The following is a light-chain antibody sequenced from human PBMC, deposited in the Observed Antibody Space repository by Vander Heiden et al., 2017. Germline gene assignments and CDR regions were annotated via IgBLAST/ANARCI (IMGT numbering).Light chain of an antibody. CDR3: QQYNTGPQLT. V-gene: IGKV3-15*01. CDR1: QSVSSN. Sequence: DIVMTQSPATLSVSPGERATLSCRASQSVSSNLAWYQQKPGQAPRLLIYGASTRATGIPARFSGSGSGTEFTLTISSLQSEDLAVYYCQQYNTGPQLTFGAGTKVEIK. J-gene: IGKJ4*01. CDR2: GAS.